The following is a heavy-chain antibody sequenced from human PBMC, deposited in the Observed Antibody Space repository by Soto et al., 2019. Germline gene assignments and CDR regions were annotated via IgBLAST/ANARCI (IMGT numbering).Heavy chain of an antibody. Sequence: PSETLSLTCTVSGGSIGSYYWSWIRQPPGKGLEWIGYIYYSGSTNYNPSLKSRVTTSVDTSKNQFSLKLSSVTAADTAVYYCARRYGSCFDYWGQEPWSPSPQ. D-gene: IGHD5-18*01. CDR1: GGSIGSYY. CDR3: ARRYGSCFDY. J-gene: IGHJ4*01. V-gene: IGHV4-59*08. CDR2: IYYSGST.